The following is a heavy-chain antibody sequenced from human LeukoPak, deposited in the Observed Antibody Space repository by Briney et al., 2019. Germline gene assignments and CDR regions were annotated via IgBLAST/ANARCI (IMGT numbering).Heavy chain of an antibody. CDR1: GYRFSDYY. V-gene: IGHV1-2*02. CDR2: VNSNTGGT. J-gene: IGHJ4*02. CDR3: ARGYCSGGSCYHFES. Sequence: GASVRVSCKTSGYRFSDYYMHWVRQAPGQGLEWMGWVNSNTGGTHYAQKFEGRVTMTRDTSISTAYMERSRLKFDDTAVYYCARGYCSGGSCYHFESWGQGTLVTVSS. D-gene: IGHD2-15*01.